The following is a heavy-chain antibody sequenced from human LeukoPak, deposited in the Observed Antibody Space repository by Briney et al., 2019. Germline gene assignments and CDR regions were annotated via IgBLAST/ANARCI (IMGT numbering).Heavy chain of an antibody. Sequence: SETLSLTCTVSGGSISSSSYYWGWIRQPPGKGLEWIGSIYYSGSTYYNPSLKSRVTISVDTSKNQFSLKLSSVTAADTAVYYCANRGYSRKNNFDYWGQGTLVTVSS. V-gene: IGHV4-39*07. J-gene: IGHJ4*02. CDR3: ANRGYSRKNNFDY. D-gene: IGHD6-13*01. CDR2: IYYSGST. CDR1: GGSISSSSYY.